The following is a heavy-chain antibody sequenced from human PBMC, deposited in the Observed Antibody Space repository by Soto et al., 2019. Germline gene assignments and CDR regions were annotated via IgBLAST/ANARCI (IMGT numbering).Heavy chain of an antibody. CDR3: AAPPRY. CDR1: GGSISSYY. J-gene: IGHJ4*02. CDR2: IYDSGST. Sequence: SETLSLTCTFSGGSISSYYWSWIRQPPGKGLEWIGYIYDSGSTNYNPSLKSRVTISVDTSRNQFSLKLTSVTAADTAVYYCAAPPRYWGQGTLVTVS. D-gene: IGHD6-6*01. V-gene: IGHV4-59*01.